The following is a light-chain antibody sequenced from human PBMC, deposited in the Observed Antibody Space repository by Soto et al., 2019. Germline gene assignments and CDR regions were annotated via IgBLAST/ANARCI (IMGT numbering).Light chain of an antibody. J-gene: IGKJ1*01. CDR3: HQSYSAPRT. V-gene: IGKV1-39*01. CDR2: AAS. Sequence: VRMPQSXSSLSASPRDXXXXXXXASESIRNYLDWYQQKXGKAPRLLIYAASXLQSGVPSRFSGSGSGTDFTLTTSSLQAEDFATFYCHQSYSAPRTFGQGTKVDIK. CDR1: ESIRNY.